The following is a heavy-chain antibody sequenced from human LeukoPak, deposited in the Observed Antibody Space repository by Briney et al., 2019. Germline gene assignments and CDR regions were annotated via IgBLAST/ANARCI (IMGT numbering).Heavy chain of an antibody. J-gene: IGHJ4*02. D-gene: IGHD6-19*01. CDR2: ISWNSGSV. CDR1: GFTFDDYA. CDR3: AKDMGGAVAGNSFDY. V-gene: IGHV3-9*01. Sequence: GGSLRVSCAASGFTFDDYAMHWVRRAPGKGLEWVSGISWNSGSVAYADSVKGRFTISRDNAKDSLYLQMNSLRAEDTALYYCAKDMGGAVAGNSFDYWGQGTLVTVSS.